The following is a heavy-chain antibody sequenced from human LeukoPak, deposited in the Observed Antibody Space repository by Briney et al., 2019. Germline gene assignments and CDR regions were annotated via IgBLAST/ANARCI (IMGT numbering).Heavy chain of an antibody. V-gene: IGHV3-23*01. J-gene: IGHJ3*01. CDR1: GFTFSISA. CDR2: INYIGSNA. CDR3: ARDIELST. Sequence: GGSLRLSCAASGFTFSISAMTWVRQAPGKGLEWVALINYIGSNAYYADSVRGRFTISRDSSKSMLYLQMDSLRAEDTAIYYCARDIELSTWGQGTMVSV. D-gene: IGHD1-7*01.